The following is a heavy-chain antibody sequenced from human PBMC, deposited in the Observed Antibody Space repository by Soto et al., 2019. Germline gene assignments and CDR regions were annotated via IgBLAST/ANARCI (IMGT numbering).Heavy chain of an antibody. CDR1: GYSISSGYY. CDR2: IYHSASP. Sequence: SETLSLTCAVSGYSISSGYYWGWIRQTPGKGREWIASIYHSASPYYNPPLTSRVTISVDTSKNQFSLKLTSVTAADTAVYYCARGAGTVTPGWFDPWGQGIMVTVSS. CDR3: ARGAGTVTPGWFDP. V-gene: IGHV4-38-2*01. D-gene: IGHD4-17*01. J-gene: IGHJ5*02.